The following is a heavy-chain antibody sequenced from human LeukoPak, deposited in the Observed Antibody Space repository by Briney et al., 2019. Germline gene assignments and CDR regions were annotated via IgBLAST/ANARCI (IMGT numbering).Heavy chain of an antibody. CDR2: IYYRGTT. CDR3: ARIEGISGYGWSHFDY. J-gene: IGHJ4*02. Sequence: SETLSLTCTVSGGSINSGDNYWSWIRQPPGKGLEWIGFIYYRGTTYYNPSLKSRVSISIDTSRNQFSLKLNSVTAADTAVYYCARIEGISGYGWSHFDYWGQGRLVTVSS. V-gene: IGHV4-30-4*01. CDR1: GGSINSGDNY. D-gene: IGHD3-10*01.